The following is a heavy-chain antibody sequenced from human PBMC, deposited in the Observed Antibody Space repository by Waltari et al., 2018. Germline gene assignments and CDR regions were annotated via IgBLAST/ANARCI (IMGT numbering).Heavy chain of an antibody. V-gene: IGHV3-7*01. J-gene: IGHJ4*02. CDR2: IKQDGSEK. D-gene: IGHD6-13*01. Sequence: EVQLLESGGGLVQPGGSLSLSCAASGFTFSSYWMSWVRQAPGKGLEWVANIKQDGSEKYYVDSVKGRFTISRDNAKNSLYLQMNSLRAEDTAVYYCARCSWDSSSWYRYWGQGTLVTVSS. CDR3: ARCSWDSSSWYRY. CDR1: GFTFSSYW.